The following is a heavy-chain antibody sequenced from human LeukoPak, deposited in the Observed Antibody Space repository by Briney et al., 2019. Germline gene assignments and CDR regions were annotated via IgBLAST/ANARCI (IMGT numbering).Heavy chain of an antibody. CDR1: GFTFSSYR. CDR2: ISSSGTYI. D-gene: IGHD2-2*01. J-gene: IGHJ4*01. Sequence: GGSLRLSCAASGFTFSSYRMNWVRQAPGKGLEWVSSISSSGTYIYYADSMKDRLTISRDYAKNSLYLQMSSLRAEDTAVYYCARGGGSCSPTSCFNNYFDYWGHGTLVTVSS. CDR3: ARGGGSCSPTSCFNNYFDY. V-gene: IGHV3-21*01.